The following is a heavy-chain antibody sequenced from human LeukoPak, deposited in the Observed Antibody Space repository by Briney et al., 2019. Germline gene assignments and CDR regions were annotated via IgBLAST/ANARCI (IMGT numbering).Heavy chain of an antibody. CDR1: GFTFSNYA. J-gene: IGHJ4*02. V-gene: IGHV3-23*01. CDR3: AKDRMSNSWYGTHFDS. Sequence: GGSLRLSCAASGFTFSNYAFHWVRQAPGKGLEWVSGISPSGGITYYTDSVKGRFTISRDNSKNTQSLQMNSLRAEDTAVYYCAKDRMSNSWYGTHFDSWGQGTLVTVSS. CDR2: ISPSGGIT. D-gene: IGHD6-13*01.